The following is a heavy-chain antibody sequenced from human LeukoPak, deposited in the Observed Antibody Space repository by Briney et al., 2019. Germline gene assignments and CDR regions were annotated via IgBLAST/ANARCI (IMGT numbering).Heavy chain of an antibody. CDR3: ANSYTACWNGYFQH. Sequence: GGSLRLSCAASGFTFSSYAMSWVRQAPGKGLEWVSGLSGSGSKTYYADSVKGRFTISRDNSKSTLFLQMNNLRAEDTTIYYCANSYTACWNGYFQHWGQGTLVTVSS. J-gene: IGHJ1*01. CDR1: GFTFSSYA. D-gene: IGHD1-1*01. V-gene: IGHV3-23*01. CDR2: LSGSGSKT.